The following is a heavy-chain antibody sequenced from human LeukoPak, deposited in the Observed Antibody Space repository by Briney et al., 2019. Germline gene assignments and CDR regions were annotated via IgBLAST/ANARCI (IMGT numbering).Heavy chain of an antibody. CDR3: ARDLIAVAGRNYYYYYMDV. CDR2: IHPGGSST. D-gene: IGHD6-19*01. Sequence: GASVKVSCKASGYTFTSYYIYWVRQAPGQGLEWMGGIHPGGSSTSYAQKFQGRVTMTRNTSISTAYMELSSLRSEDTAVYYCARDLIAVAGRNYYYYYMDVWGKGTTVTISS. CDR1: GYTFTSYY. J-gene: IGHJ6*03. V-gene: IGHV1-46*01.